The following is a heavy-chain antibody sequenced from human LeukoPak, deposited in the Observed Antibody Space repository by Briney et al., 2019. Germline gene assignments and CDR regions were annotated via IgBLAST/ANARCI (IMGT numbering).Heavy chain of an antibody. CDR3: ARDFGDTSDTYFQH. CDR2: ISSSGSTI. CDR1: GFTFSDYY. V-gene: IGHV3-11*01. J-gene: IGHJ1*01. D-gene: IGHD3-22*01. Sequence: GGSLRLSCAASGFTFSDYYMIWIRQAPGKGLEWVSYISSSGSTIYYADSVKGRFTISRDNAKNSLYLQMNSLRADDTAVYYCARDFGDTSDTYFQHWGQGALVTVSS.